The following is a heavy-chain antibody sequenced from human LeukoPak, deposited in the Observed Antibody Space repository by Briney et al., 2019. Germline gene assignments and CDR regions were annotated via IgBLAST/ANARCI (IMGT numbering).Heavy chain of an antibody. CDR3: AGPSNYYDSSGYYQPLDY. CDR1: GYTFTSYG. J-gene: IGHJ4*02. CDR2: ISAYNGNT. D-gene: IGHD3-22*01. Sequence: VASVKVSCKASGYTFTSYGISWVRQAPGQGLEWMGWISAYNGNTNYAQKLQGRVTMTTDTSTSTAYMELRSLRSDDTAVYYCAGPSNYYDSSGYYQPLDYWGQGTLVTVSS. V-gene: IGHV1-18*01.